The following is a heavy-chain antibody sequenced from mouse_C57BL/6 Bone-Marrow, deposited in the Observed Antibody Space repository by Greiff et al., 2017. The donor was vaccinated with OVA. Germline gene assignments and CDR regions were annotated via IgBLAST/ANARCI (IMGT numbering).Heavy chain of an antibody. D-gene: IGHD1-1*01. V-gene: IGHV5-12*01. CDR2: ISNGGGST. CDR3: AREGFPYYGSSPFAY. J-gene: IGHJ3*01. Sequence: EVKLMESGGGLVQPGGSLKLSCAASGFTFSDYYMYWVRQTPEKRLEWVAYISNGGGSTYYPDTVKGRFTISRDTAKNTLYLQMSRLQSEDTAMYYGAREGFPYYGSSPFAYWGQGTLVTVSA. CDR1: GFTFSDYY.